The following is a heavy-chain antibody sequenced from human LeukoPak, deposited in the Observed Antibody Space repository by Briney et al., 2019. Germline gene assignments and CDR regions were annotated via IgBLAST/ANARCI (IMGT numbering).Heavy chain of an antibody. CDR1: GGSISSYY. Sequence: PSETLSLTCTVSGGSISSYYWSWIRQPPGKGLEWIGYIYYSGSTSYNPSLKSRVTISVDTSKNQFSLKLSSVTAADTAVYYCARYYYGSGSYYYFDYWGQGTLVTVSS. CDR2: IYYSGST. J-gene: IGHJ4*02. D-gene: IGHD3-10*01. CDR3: ARYYYGSGSYYYFDY. V-gene: IGHV4-59*08.